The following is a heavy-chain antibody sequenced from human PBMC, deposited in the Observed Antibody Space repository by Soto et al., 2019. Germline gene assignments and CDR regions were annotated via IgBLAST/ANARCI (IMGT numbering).Heavy chain of an antibody. CDR3: ARHGWLTDYYYYYMDV. CDR1: GGSISSYY. CDR2: IYYSGST. Sequence: SETLSLTCTVSGGSISSYYWSWIRQPPGKGLEWIGYIYYSGSTNYNPSLKSRVTISVDTSKNQFSLKLSSVTAADTAVYYCARHGWLTDYYYYYMDVWGKGTTVTVSS. V-gene: IGHV4-59*08. J-gene: IGHJ6*03. D-gene: IGHD3-10*01.